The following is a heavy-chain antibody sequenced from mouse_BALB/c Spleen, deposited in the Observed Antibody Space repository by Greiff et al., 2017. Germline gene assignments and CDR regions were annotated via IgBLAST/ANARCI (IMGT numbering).Heavy chain of an antibody. V-gene: IGHV1-5*01. CDR1: GYTFTSYW. CDR2: IYPGNSDT. CDR3: TREGATMITTQFAY. Sequence: VQLQQSGTVLARPGASVKMSCKASGYTFTSYWMHWVKQRPGQGLEWIGAIYPGNSDTSYNQKFKGKAKLTAVTSTSTAYMELSSLTNEDSAVYYCTREGATMITTQFAYWRQGTLVTVSA. D-gene: IGHD2-4*01. J-gene: IGHJ3*01.